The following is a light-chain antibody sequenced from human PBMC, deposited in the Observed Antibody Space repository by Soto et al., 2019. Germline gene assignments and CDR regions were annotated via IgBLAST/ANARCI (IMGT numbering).Light chain of an antibody. CDR1: QSISSW. J-gene: IGKJ2*02. Sequence: DIPMTQSPSTLSASVGDRVTITCRASQSISSWLAWYQQKPGKAPELLIFEASYLRSGVPSRFSGSGSGTDFTLTISGLQPDDIATYYCQQYDSYKGTFGQGTKLDIK. CDR3: QQYDSYKGT. CDR2: EAS. V-gene: IGKV1-5*01.